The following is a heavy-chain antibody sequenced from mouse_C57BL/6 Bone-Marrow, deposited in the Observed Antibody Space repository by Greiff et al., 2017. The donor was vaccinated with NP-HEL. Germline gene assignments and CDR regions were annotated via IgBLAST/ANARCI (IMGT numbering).Heavy chain of an antibody. J-gene: IGHJ1*03. CDR2: ISNLAYSI. Sequence: DVKLVESGGGLVQPGGSLKLSCAASGFTFSDYGMAWVRQAPRKGPEWVAFISNLAYSIYYADTVTGRFTISREKAKNTLYLEMSSLRSEDTAMYYCARCYSYWYFDVWGTGTTVTVSS. D-gene: IGHD2-12*01. CDR1: GFTFSDYG. V-gene: IGHV5-15*01. CDR3: ARCYSYWYFDV.